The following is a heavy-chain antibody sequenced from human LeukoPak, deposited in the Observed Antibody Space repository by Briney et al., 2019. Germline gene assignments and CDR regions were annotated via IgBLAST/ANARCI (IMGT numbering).Heavy chain of an antibody. CDR2: ISDSGGST. V-gene: IGHV3-23*01. CDR3: ARTPSVYYDILTGYEPLYYFDY. Sequence: GGSLRLSCAVSGITFSSYAMSWVRQAPGKGLEWVSGISDSGGSTYYADSVKGRFTISRDNSKNTLYLQMNSLRAEDTAVYYCARTPSVYYDILTGYEPLYYFDYWGQGTLVTVSS. D-gene: IGHD3-9*01. CDR1: GITFSSYA. J-gene: IGHJ4*02.